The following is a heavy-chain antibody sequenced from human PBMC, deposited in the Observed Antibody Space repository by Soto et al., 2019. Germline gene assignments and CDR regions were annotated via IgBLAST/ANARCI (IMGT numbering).Heavy chain of an antibody. V-gene: IGHV5-10-1*01. Sequence: HGESLKISCQGSGYTFSDYRLSWVRQMPGKGLEWLGTIDSSDSYITYSPSFQGHVTISADKSINTAFLRWTSLKSSDSAIYYCANLVFTFGSIGVFVLWCQGTMVTV. D-gene: IGHD2-8*02. J-gene: IGHJ3*01. CDR2: IDSSDSYI. CDR3: ANLVFTFGSIGVFVL. CDR1: GYTFSDYR.